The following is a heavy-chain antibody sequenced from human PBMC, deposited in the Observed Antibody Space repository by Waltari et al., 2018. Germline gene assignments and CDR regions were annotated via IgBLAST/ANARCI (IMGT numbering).Heavy chain of an antibody. CDR2: INPNTGDT. V-gene: IGHV1-2*02. CDR1: GYTLTGHD. CDR3: ARREHFGDSLDY. Sequence: QVQLVQSGAEVKKPGASVRVSCKASGYTLTGHDTHWVRQAPGQGLEGMGRINPNTGDTKFAQNFRVRVTMTRDTSISTAYMELSGLRSDDTAMYFCARREHFGDSLDYWGQGTLVAVSS. J-gene: IGHJ4*02. D-gene: IGHD3-16*01.